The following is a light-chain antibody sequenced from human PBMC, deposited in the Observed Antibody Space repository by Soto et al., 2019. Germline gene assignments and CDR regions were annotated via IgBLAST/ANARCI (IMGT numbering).Light chain of an antibody. Sequence: DIVMTQSPDSLAVSLGERATINCKSSQSVLYSSNNKNYLAWYQQKPGQPPKLLIYWASTRESGVPDRFSGSGSGTDFTLTISSLQAEDVAVYYGQQYYTFGQGTKLEIK. CDR2: WAS. J-gene: IGKJ2*01. V-gene: IGKV4-1*01. CDR1: QSVLYSSNNKNY. CDR3: QQYYT.